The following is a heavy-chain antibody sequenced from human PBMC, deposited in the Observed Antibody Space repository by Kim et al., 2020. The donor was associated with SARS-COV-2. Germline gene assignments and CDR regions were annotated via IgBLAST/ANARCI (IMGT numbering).Heavy chain of an antibody. D-gene: IGHD3-22*01. CDR3: SSLDYDDSTGFDY. J-gene: IGHJ4*02. V-gene: IGHV3-73*01. Sequence: YAASVKGRFTISRDDSKNTAYLQMNSLKTEDTALYYCSSLDYDDSTGFDYWGQGTLVTVSS.